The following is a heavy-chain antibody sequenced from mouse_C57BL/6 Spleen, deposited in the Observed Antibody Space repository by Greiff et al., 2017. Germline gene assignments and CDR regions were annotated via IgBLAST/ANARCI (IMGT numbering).Heavy chain of an antibody. D-gene: IGHD1-1*01. CDR3: AREDYGSSPRFAY. CDR2: IDPSDSYT. CDR1: GYTFTSYW. J-gene: IGHJ3*01. V-gene: IGHV1-69*01. Sequence: QVQLQQPGAELVMPGASVKLSCKASGYTFTSYWMHWVKQRPGQGLEWIGEIDPSDSYTNYNQKFKGKSTLTVDKSSSTAYMQLSSLTSEDSAVYYCAREDYGSSPRFAYWGQGTLVTVSA.